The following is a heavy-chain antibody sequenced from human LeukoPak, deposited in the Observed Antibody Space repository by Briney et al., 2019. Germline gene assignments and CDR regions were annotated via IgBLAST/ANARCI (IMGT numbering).Heavy chain of an antibody. CDR1: GFTFSSYA. Sequence: PGGSLRLSCAASGFTFSSYAMSWVRQAPGKGLEWVSAISGSGGSTYYADSVKGRFTISRDNSKSTLYPQMNSLRAEDTAVYYCAKDGGYDFWSGYYMDYWGQGTLVTVSS. V-gene: IGHV3-23*01. J-gene: IGHJ4*02. CDR2: ISGSGGST. D-gene: IGHD3-3*01. CDR3: AKDGGYDFWSGYYMDY.